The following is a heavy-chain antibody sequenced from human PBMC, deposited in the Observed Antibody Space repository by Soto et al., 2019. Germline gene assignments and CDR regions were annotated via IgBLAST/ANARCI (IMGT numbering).Heavy chain of an antibody. CDR1: GFPFDGYA. J-gene: IGHJ1*01. Sequence: GGSLRLSCAASGFPFDGYAMHWVRQSPGKGLEWVSGISWNSGSIGYADSVKGRFTISRDNAKNSLYLQMNSLRAEDTALYYCAKDSAIAAAVTSYFQHWGQGTLVTVSS. D-gene: IGHD6-13*01. V-gene: IGHV3-9*01. CDR3: AKDSAIAAAVTSYFQH. CDR2: ISWNSGSI.